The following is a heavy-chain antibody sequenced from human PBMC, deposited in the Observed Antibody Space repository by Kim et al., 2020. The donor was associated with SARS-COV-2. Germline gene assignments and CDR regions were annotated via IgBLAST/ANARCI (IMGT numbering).Heavy chain of an antibody. CDR1: GYTFSAYYY. CDR3: ARGWEIPGYDTFDI. V-gene: IGHV1-2*02. Sequence: ASVKVSCKASGYTFSAYYYIHWVRQAPGQGLEWMGWINGNSGETGFTQKFQGRVTMTRDTSINTAYMELNRLTSDDTAMYYCARGWEIPGYDTFDIWGQGTMVTVSS. CDR2: INGNSGET. J-gene: IGHJ3*02. D-gene: IGHD1-26*01.